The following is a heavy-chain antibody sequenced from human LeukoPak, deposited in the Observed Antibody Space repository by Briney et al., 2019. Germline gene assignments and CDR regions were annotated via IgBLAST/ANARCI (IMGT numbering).Heavy chain of an antibody. J-gene: IGHJ4*02. D-gene: IGHD3-22*01. CDR1: GGTLTSYA. Sequence: ASVKVSCKASGGTLTSYAISWVRQAPGQGLEWMGGIIPIFGTANYAQKFQGRVTITTDESTSTAYMELSSLRSEDTAVYYCARDPYYYDSSGYYYWGQGTLVTVSS. V-gene: IGHV1-69*05. CDR2: IIPIFGTA. CDR3: ARDPYYYDSSGYYY.